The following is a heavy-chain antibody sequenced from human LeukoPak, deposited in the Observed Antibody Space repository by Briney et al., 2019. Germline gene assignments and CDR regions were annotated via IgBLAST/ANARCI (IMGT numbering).Heavy chain of an antibody. CDR3: ARNRGYGDYLEY. V-gene: IGHV3-9*01. D-gene: IGHD5-12*01. Sequence: GGSLRLSCAASGFTFDDYAMHWVRQAPGKGLEWVSGIGWNSGGIVYADSVKGRFTISRDNAKNSLYLQMNSLRAEDTAVYYCARNRGYGDYLEYWGQGTLVTVSS. CDR2: IGWNSGGI. J-gene: IGHJ4*02. CDR1: GFTFDDYA.